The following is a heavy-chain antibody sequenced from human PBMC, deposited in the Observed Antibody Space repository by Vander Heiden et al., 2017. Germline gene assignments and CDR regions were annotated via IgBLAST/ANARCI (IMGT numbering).Heavy chain of an antibody. CDR2: LVVGSGET. D-gene: IGHD5-18*01. V-gene: IGHV1-58*01. J-gene: IGHJ6*02. CDR3: ALVGYDV. CDR1: GFTFTKSS. Sequence: QVQLVQSGPEVKKPGTSVKISCKASGFTFTKSSVQWVRQPRGLPLEWVGWLVVGSGETTYSQKFQERVSVTWDMSTSTVYMELRSLRAEDTAMYYCALVGYDVWGQGTTVTVSS.